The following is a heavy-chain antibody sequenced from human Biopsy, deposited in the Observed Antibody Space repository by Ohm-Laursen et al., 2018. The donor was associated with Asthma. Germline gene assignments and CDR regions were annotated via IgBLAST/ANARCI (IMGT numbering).Heavy chain of an antibody. Sequence: SQTLSLTSSVSDAPITTSPSYRRSPRLLPGKSPEWIGCIYYSGETFFNPSLKNPLFMSLDSSKNQFSLKMTSVTVADTAVYFCARNLPGYTYGPFEDWGQGTLVTVSS. D-gene: IGHD5-18*01. CDR3: ARNLPGYTYGPFED. CDR2: IYYSGET. V-gene: IGHV4-31*01. J-gene: IGHJ4*02. CDR1: DAPITTSPSY.